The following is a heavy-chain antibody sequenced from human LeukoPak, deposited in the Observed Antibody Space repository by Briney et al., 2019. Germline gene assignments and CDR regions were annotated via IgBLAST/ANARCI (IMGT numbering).Heavy chain of an antibody. J-gene: IGHJ6*03. Sequence: SVKVSCKASGGTFSSYAISWVRQAPGQGLEWMGGIIPIFGTANYAQKFQGRVTITADESTSTAYMELSSLRSEDTAVYYCARGRTYCGGDCYYYYYYMDVWGKGTTVTISS. D-gene: IGHD2-21*02. CDR3: ARGRTYCGGDCYYYYYYMDV. V-gene: IGHV1-69*13. CDR2: IIPIFGTA. CDR1: GGTFSSYA.